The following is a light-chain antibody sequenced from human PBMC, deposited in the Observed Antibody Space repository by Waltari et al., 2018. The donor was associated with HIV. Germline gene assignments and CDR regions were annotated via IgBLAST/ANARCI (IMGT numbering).Light chain of an antibody. V-gene: IGLV1-40*01. CDR3: QSYDSSLSGWV. CDR2: GNS. Sequence: QSVLTQPPSVSGAPGQRVTIPCTGSSSNTREGYDVTWYQQLPETAPKLLIYGNSNRASGVPARFSGSKSGTSASLAITGLQAEDEADYYCQSYDSSLSGWVFGGGTKLTVL. CDR1: SSNTREGYD. J-gene: IGLJ3*02.